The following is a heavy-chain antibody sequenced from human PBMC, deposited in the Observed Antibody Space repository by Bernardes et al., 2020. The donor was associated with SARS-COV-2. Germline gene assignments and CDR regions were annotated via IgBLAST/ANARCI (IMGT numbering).Heavy chain of an antibody. CDR1: GFTFSSYS. V-gene: IGHV3-21*01. Sequence: GGSLRLSCAASGFTFSSYSMNWVRQAPGKGLDWVSSISSSSSYIYYADSVKGRFTISRDNAKNSLYLQMNSLRAEDTAVYYCAREIEKWSHTYFDYWGQGTLVTVSS. J-gene: IGHJ4*02. CDR3: AREIEKWSHTYFDY. CDR2: ISSSSSYI. D-gene: IGHD2-15*01.